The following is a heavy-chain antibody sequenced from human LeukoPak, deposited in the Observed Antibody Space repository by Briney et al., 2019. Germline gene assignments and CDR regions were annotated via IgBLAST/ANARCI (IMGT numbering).Heavy chain of an antibody. V-gene: IGHV3-23*01. Sequence: GGSLRLSCAASGFTFSNYAMSWVRQAPGKGLEWVSAISDSGGATNYADSVKGRLTTSRDNSKNTQYLQMNSLRAEDTAVYYCAKRSCSGGSCNFDYWGQGTLVTVSS. J-gene: IGHJ4*02. CDR3: AKRSCSGGSCNFDY. D-gene: IGHD2-15*01. CDR1: GFTFSNYA. CDR2: ISDSGGAT.